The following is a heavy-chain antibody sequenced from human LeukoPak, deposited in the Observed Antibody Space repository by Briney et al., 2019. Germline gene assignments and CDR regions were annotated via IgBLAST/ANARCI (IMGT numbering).Heavy chain of an antibody. D-gene: IGHD3-9*01. CDR1: GFTFSNYA. CDR3: ARDEEDILTGYYNY. CDR2: ISYDGSNK. J-gene: IGHJ4*02. Sequence: GGSLRLSCAASGFTFSNYAMLWVRQAPGKGLEWVAVISYDGSNKYYADSVKGRFTISRDNSKNTLYLQMNSLRAEGTAVYYCARDEEDILTGYYNYWGQGTLVTVSS. V-gene: IGHV3-30*04.